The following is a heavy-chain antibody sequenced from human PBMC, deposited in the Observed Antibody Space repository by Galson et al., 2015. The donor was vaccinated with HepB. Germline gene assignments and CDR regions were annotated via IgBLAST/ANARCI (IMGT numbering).Heavy chain of an antibody. CDR2: ISYDGSNK. D-gene: IGHD3-9*01. V-gene: IGHV3-30-3*01. Sequence: SLRLSCAASGFTFSSFAMHWVRQAPGKGLEWVAVISYDGSNKYYADSVKGRFTISRDNSKNTLYLQMNSLRAEDTAVYYCAGFDHLGWGQGTLVTVSS. J-gene: IGHJ4*02. CDR1: GFTFSSFA. CDR3: AGFDHLG.